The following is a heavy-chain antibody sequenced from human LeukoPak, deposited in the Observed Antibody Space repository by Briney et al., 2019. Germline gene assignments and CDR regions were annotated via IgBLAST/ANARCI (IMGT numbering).Heavy chain of an antibody. D-gene: IGHD3-22*01. V-gene: IGHV4-34*01. J-gene: IGHJ4*02. CDR1: GGSFSGYY. CDR3: ARGSPRYYYDSSGYSDY. CDR2: INHSGST. Sequence: SETLSLTCAVYGGSFSGYYWSWIRQPPGKGLEWIGEINHSGSTNYNPSLKRRVTISVDTSKNQFSLKLSSVTAADTAVYYCARGSPRYYYDSSGYSDYWGQGTLVTVSS.